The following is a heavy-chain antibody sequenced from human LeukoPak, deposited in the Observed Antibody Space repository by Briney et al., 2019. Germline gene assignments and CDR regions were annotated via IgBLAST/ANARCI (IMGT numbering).Heavy chain of an antibody. J-gene: IGHJ4*02. CDR2: INPNSGGT. CDR1: GYTFTDYF. Sequence: ASVKVSCTASGYTFTDYFMHWVRHAPGQGLEWMGWINPNSGGTHYAQKFQGRVTMTRDTSISTAYMELSRLRSDDTAVYYCARDPGYSSPRGDYWGQGTLVTVSS. CDR3: ARDPGYSSPRGDY. V-gene: IGHV1-2*02. D-gene: IGHD5-18*01.